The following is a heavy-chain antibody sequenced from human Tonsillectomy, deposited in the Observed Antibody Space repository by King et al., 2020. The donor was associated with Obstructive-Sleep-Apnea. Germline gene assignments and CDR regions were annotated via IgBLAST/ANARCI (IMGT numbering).Heavy chain of an antibody. CDR2: IYYSGRT. D-gene: IGHD3-10*01. J-gene: IGHJ4*02. Sequence: VQLQESGPGLVKPSQTLSLTCTVSGGSISSGDYYWSWIRQPPGKGLEWIGYIYYSGRTYYNPSLKSRVTISEDTSNNQFSLKLSSVTAADTAVYYCARDIVVRGIYEFDSWGQGTLVTVSS. CDR3: ARDIVVRGIYEFDS. CDR1: GGSISSGDYY. V-gene: IGHV4-30-4*01.